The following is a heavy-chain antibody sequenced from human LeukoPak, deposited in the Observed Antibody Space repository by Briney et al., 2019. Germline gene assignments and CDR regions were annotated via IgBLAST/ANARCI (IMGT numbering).Heavy chain of an antibody. CDR3: ARDSRRAYSGYDM. D-gene: IGHD5-12*01. Sequence: PGGSLRLSCAASGFTVSGNYMSWVRQAPGKGLEWVSVIYSGGSTYYADSVKGRFTISRDNSKNTLYLQMNSLRAEDTAVYYCARDSRRAYSGYDMWGQGTLVTVSS. CDR2: IYSGGST. V-gene: IGHV3-66*01. CDR1: GFTVSGNY. J-gene: IGHJ4*02.